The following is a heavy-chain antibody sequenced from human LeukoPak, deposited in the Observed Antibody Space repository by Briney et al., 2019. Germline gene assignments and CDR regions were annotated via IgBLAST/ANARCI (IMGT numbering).Heavy chain of an antibody. CDR3: ARGLLSYCSGGSCYSANFDY. Sequence: ASVKVSCKASGYTFTSYGISWVRQAPGQGLEGMGWINPNSGGTNYAQKFQGRGTMTRDTSISTAYMELSRLRSDDTAVYYCARGLLSYCSGGSCYSANFDYWGQGTLVTVSS. J-gene: IGHJ4*02. CDR1: GYTFTSYG. D-gene: IGHD2-15*01. V-gene: IGHV1-2*02. CDR2: INPNSGGT.